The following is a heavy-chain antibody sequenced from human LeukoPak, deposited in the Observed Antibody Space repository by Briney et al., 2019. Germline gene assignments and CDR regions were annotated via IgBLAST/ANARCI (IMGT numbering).Heavy chain of an antibody. CDR3: ARQEGYCSGGSCYDRFDP. D-gene: IGHD2-15*01. Sequence: SEILSLTCAVYGGSFSGYYWSWIRQPPGKGLEWIGEINHSGSTNYNPSLKSRVTISVDTSKNQFSLKLSSVTAADTAVYYCARQEGYCSGGSCYDRFDPWGQGTLVTVSS. CDR1: GGSFSGYY. J-gene: IGHJ5*02. V-gene: IGHV4-34*01. CDR2: INHSGST.